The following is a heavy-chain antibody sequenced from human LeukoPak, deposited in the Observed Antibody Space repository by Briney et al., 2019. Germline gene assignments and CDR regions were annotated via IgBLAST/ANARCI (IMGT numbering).Heavy chain of an antibody. Sequence: ASGKVSCKASGYTFTSYGISWVRQAPGQVLEWMGWISAYNGNTNYAQKLQGRVTMTTDTSTSTAYMELRSIRSDDTAVYYCAFGSGYLYNDYWGQGTLVTVSS. CDR1: GYTFTSYG. CDR2: ISAYNGNT. J-gene: IGHJ4*02. D-gene: IGHD3-22*01. V-gene: IGHV1-18*01. CDR3: AFGSGYLYNDY.